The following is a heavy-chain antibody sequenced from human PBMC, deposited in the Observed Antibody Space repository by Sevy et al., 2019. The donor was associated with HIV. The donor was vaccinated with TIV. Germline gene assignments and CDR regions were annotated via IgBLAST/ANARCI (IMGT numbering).Heavy chain of an antibody. CDR2: ISSSSSYI. CDR1: GFTFSSYS. CDR3: ARAAPGGCSSTSCYNFDY. V-gene: IGHV3-21*01. D-gene: IGHD2-2*02. J-gene: IGHJ4*02. Sequence: GGSLRLSCAASGFTFSSYSMNWVRQAPGKGLEWVSSISSSSSYIYYADSVKSRFTISRDNAKNSLYLQMNSLRAEDTAVYYCARAAPGGCSSTSCYNFDYWGQGTLVTVSS.